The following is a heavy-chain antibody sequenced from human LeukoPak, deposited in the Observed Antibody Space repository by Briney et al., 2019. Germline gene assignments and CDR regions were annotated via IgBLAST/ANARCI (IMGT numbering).Heavy chain of an antibody. CDR3: ARGGWGSGWYFDY. J-gene: IGHJ4*02. CDR1: GFTFSSYW. V-gene: IGHV3-7*03. Sequence: GGSLRLSCAGSGFTFSSYWMSWLRQAPGKGLEWVANIKQDGSEKYYVDSVEGRFTISRDNAENSLSLQMSSLRAEDTAVYYCARGGWGSGWYFDYWGQGTLVTVSS. CDR2: IKQDGSEK. D-gene: IGHD6-13*01.